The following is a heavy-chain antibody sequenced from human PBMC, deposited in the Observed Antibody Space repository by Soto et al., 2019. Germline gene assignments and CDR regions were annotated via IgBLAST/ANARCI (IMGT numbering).Heavy chain of an antibody. CDR2: ISPHKDNT. CDR1: GYTFSSIG. Sequence: QVQLVQSGAEVKKPGASVKVSCKTSGYTFSSIGISWVRQAPGQGLEWMGWISPHKDNTYYAQRLQGRVTMTTDTSTSPAYMELRSLRSDDTAVYFCARDLDGSGSYYPKYWGQGTLVTVSS. CDR3: ARDLDGSGSYYPKY. J-gene: IGHJ4*02. V-gene: IGHV1-18*01. D-gene: IGHD3-10*01.